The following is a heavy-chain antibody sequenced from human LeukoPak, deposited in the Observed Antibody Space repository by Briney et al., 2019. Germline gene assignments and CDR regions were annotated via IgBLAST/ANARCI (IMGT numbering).Heavy chain of an antibody. D-gene: IGHD1-1*01. V-gene: IGHV4-59*08. J-gene: IGHJ4*02. CDR3: ARLNWAKSIDY. Sequence: KPSETLSLTCTVSGGTISSYYWNWIRQPPGKGLEWIGYIYYSGSTSYNPSLKSRVTISVDTSKNQFSLKLSSVTAADTAVYYCARLNWAKSIDYWGQGTLVTVSS. CDR2: IYYSGST. CDR1: GGTISSYY.